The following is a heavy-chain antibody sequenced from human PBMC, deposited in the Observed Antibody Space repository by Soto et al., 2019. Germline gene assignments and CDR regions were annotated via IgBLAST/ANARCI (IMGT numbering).Heavy chain of an antibody. J-gene: IGHJ6*02. CDR2: IYDSGST. CDR1: GGSISSSNW. D-gene: IGHD4-17*01. V-gene: IGHV4-4*02. CDR3: ARDPGDGDYEGYYYYGMDV. Sequence: QVQLQESGPGPVKPSGTLSLTCAVSGGSISSSNWWSWVRQPPEKGLEWIGEIYDSGSTNYNPSLKSRVTISVDKSKNQFSLKLSSVTAADTAVYYCARDPGDGDYEGYYYYGMDVWGQGTTVTVSS.